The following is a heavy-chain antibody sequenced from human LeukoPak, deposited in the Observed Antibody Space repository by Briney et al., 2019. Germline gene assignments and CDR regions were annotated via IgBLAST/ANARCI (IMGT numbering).Heavy chain of an antibody. D-gene: IGHD2-8*01. V-gene: IGHV4-34*01. Sequence: PSETLSLTCAVYGGSFSGYYWSWIRQPPGKGLEWIGEINHSGSTNYNPSLKSRVTISVGTSKNQFSLKLSSVTAADTAVYYCARGPSLRGNGVWFDPWGQGTLVTVSS. CDR2: INHSGST. CDR3: ARGPSLRGNGVWFDP. J-gene: IGHJ5*02. CDR1: GGSFSGYY.